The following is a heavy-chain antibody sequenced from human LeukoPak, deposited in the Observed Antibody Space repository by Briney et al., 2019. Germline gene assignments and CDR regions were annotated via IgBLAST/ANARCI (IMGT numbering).Heavy chain of an antibody. CDR1: GGSISSYY. V-gene: IGHV4-59*01. J-gene: IGHJ3*02. Sequence: SETLSLTCTVSGGSISSYYWSWIRQPPGKGLEWIGYIYYSGSTNYNPSLKSRVTISVDTSKNQFSLKLSSVTAADTAVYYCARDRAWGGYAFDIWGQGTMVTVSS. CDR2: IYYSGST. CDR3: ARDRAWGGYAFDI. D-gene: IGHD3-16*01.